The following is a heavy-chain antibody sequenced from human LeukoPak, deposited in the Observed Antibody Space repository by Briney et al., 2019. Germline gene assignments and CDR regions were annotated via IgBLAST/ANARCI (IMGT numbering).Heavy chain of an antibody. CDR3: ARDKSPTYYYDSSGYNDAFDI. CDR1: GYTFTSYG. CDR2: ISAYNGNT. V-gene: IGHV1-18*01. D-gene: IGHD3-22*01. J-gene: IGHJ3*02. Sequence: GASVKVSCKASGYTFTSYGISWVRQAPGQGLEWMGWISAYNGNTNYAQKLQGRVTMTTDTSTSTAYMELRSLRSDDTAVYYCARDKSPTYYYDSSGYNDAFDIWGQGTMVTVSS.